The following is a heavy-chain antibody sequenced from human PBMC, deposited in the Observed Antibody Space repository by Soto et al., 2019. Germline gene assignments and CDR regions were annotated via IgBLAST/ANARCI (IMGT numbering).Heavy chain of an antibody. CDR2: ISYDGSNK. CDR3: AKDLKAPYDDAFYYYYYYGMDA. Sequence: HPGGSLRLSCAASGFTFSSYGMHWVRQAPGKGLEWVAVISYDGSNKYYADSVKGRFTISRDNSKNTLYLQMNSLRAEDTAVYYCAKDLKAPYDDAFYYYYYYGMDAWGQGTTVTVSS. J-gene: IGHJ6*02. D-gene: IGHD3-16*01. CDR1: GFTFSSYG. V-gene: IGHV3-30*18.